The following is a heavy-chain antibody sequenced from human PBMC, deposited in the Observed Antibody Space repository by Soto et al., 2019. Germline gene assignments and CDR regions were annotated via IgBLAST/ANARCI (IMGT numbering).Heavy chain of an antibody. D-gene: IGHD3-22*01. CDR3: ARGAAVVVKRGYYGMDV. CDR1: GYTFTSYA. V-gene: IGHV1-3*01. Sequence: QVQLVQSGAEVKKPGASVKVSCKASGYTFTSYAMHWVRQAPGQRLEWMGWINAGNGNTKYSQKFQGRVTITRDTSASTAYMERSSLRSEDTAVYYCARGAAVVVKRGYYGMDVWGQGTTVTVSS. CDR2: INAGNGNT. J-gene: IGHJ6*02.